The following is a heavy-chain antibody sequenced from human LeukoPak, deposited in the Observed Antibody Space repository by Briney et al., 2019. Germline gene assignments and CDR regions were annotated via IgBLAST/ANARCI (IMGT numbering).Heavy chain of an antibody. CDR1: GYTSTGYY. CDR3: ARASGYDSSGYWKDY. D-gene: IGHD3-22*01. CDR2: INPHNTGT. J-gene: IGHJ4*02. Sequence: ASVKVSCKTSGYTSTGYYLHWVRQAPGQGLEWMGRINPHNTGTNFAQKFQGRVTMTRDTSISTAYMELSSLRSDDTAVYYCARASGYDSSGYWKDYWGQGTLVTVSS. V-gene: IGHV1-2*02.